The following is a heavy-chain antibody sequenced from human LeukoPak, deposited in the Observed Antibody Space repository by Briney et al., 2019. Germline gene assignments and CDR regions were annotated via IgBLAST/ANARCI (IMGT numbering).Heavy chain of an antibody. D-gene: IGHD5-24*01. Sequence: ASVKVSCKASGYTFTSYYMHWVRQAPGQGLEWMGGIIPIFGTANYAQKFQGRVTITTDESTSTAYMELSSLRSEDTAVYYCARSRDGYNGEDYWGQGTLVTVSS. V-gene: IGHV1-69*05. CDR1: GYTFTSYY. CDR3: ARSRDGYNGEDY. CDR2: IIPIFGTA. J-gene: IGHJ4*02.